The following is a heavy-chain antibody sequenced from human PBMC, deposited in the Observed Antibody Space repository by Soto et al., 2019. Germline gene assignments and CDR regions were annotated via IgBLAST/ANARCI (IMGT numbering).Heavy chain of an antibody. D-gene: IGHD5-18*01. Sequence: TGGSLRLSCAASGFTFSSYAMSWVRQAPGKGLEWVSAISGSGGSTYYADSVKGRFTISRDNSKNTLYLQMNSLRAEDTAVYYCAKDGGYSYVPDAFDIWGQGTMVTVSS. CDR3: AKDGGYSYVPDAFDI. J-gene: IGHJ3*02. CDR2: ISGSGGST. CDR1: GFTFSSYA. V-gene: IGHV3-23*01.